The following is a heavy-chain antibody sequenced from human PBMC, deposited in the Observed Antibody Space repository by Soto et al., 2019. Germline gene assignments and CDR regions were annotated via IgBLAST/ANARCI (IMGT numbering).Heavy chain of an antibody. CDR1: GFTFSNYY. D-gene: IGHD2-21*02. CDR2: IRSGRDT. J-gene: IGHJ6*02. Sequence: GGSLRLSCAVSGFTFSNYYIHWVRQAQGKGLEWVSSIRSGRDTFYADSVKGRFSISRDDATSSVSLQMNSLRGEDTAVYFCAREETAWPLAYGLDVWGQGTTATVSS. V-gene: IGHV3-21*01. CDR3: AREETAWPLAYGLDV.